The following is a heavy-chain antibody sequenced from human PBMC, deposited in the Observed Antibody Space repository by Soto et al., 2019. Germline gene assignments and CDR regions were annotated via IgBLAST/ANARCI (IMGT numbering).Heavy chain of an antibody. D-gene: IGHD1-26*01. CDR1: GGTFSSYG. J-gene: IGHJ6*02. CDR2: IIPIFGTA. V-gene: IGHV1-69*12. Sequence: QVQLVQSGAEVKKPGSSVKVSCKASGGTFSSYGISWVRQAPGQGLEWMGGIIPIFGTANYAQNFQGRVTITADESTSTAYMELSSLRSEDTAVYYCARAWEQYIYYYGMDVWGQGTTVTVSS. CDR3: ARAWEQYIYYYGMDV.